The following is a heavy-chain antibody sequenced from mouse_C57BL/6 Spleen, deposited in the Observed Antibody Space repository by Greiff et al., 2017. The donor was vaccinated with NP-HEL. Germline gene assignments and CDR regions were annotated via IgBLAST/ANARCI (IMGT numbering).Heavy chain of an antibody. V-gene: IGHV1-55*01. Sequence: VQLQQSGAELVKPGASVKMSCKASGYTFTSYWITWVKQRPGQGLEWIGDIYPGSGSTNYNEKFKSKATLTVDTSSSTAYMQLSSLTSEDSAVYYCARWTVVARYFDVWGTGTTVTVSS. J-gene: IGHJ1*03. CDR2: IYPGSGST. D-gene: IGHD1-1*01. CDR1: GYTFTSYW. CDR3: ARWTVVARYFDV.